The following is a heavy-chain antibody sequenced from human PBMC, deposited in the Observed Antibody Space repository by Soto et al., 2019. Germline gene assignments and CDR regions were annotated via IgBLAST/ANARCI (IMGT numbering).Heavy chain of an antibody. V-gene: IGHV4-39*01. CDR2: FYYSGST. Sequence: SETLSLTCIVSGGSISTSNYYWGWIRQPPGRGLEWIGSFYYSGSTYYNSSLKGRVNISVDTSKNQFSLKLRSVTAADTALYFCAIVCPTNYYGSGIGWFYPWGQGTLVTVSS. CDR3: AIVCPTNYYGSGIGWFYP. D-gene: IGHD3-10*01. CDR1: GGSISTSNYY. J-gene: IGHJ5*02.